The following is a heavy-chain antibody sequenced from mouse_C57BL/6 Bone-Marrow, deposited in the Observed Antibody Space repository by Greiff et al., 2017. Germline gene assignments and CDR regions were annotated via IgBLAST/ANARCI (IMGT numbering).Heavy chain of an antibody. CDR2: INPYNGGT. V-gene: IGHV1-19*01. CDR3: ARRGGGVTAQAPQAWFAY. J-gene: IGHJ3*01. Sequence: EVQLQQSGPVLVKPGASVKMSCKASGYTFTDYYMNWVKQSHGKSLEWIGVINPYNGGTSYNQKFKGKATLTVDKSSSTAYMELNSLTSEDSAVYYCARRGGGVTAQAPQAWFAYWGQGTLVTDSA. D-gene: IGHD3-2*02. CDR1: GYTFTDYY.